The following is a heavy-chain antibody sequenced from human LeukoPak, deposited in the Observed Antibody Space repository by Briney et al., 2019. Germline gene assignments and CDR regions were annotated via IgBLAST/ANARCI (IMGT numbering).Heavy chain of an antibody. J-gene: IGHJ4*02. CDR1: GYSFTSYW. V-gene: IGHV5-51*01. CDR2: IYPGDSDT. CDR3: ARGDHSEKYYDSSGYYSSFDY. D-gene: IGHD3-22*01. Sequence: GESLKISCKGSGYSFTSYWIGWVRQKPGKGLEWMGIIYPGDSDTRYSPSFQGQVTISADKSISTAYLQWSSLKASDTAMYYCARGDHSEKYYDSSGYYSSFDYWGQGTLATVSS.